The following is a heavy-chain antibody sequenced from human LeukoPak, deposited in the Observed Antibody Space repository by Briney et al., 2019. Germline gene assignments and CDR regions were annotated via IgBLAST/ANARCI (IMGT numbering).Heavy chain of an antibody. J-gene: IGHJ3*02. V-gene: IGHV4-39*01. CDR2: IYYSGST. CDR3: ARAERWLQFYDAFNS. D-gene: IGHD5-24*01. CDR1: GGSISSSSYY. Sequence: SETLSLTCTVSGGSISSSSYYWGWIRQPPGKVLEWIGSIYYSGSTYYNPSLKSRVTLSVDTSKNQFSLKLSSVGAADTAVYYLARAERWLQFYDAFNSWLRGTMATVCS.